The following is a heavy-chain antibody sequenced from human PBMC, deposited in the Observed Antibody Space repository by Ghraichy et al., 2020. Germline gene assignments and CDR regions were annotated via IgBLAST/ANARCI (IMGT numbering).Heavy chain of an antibody. V-gene: IGHV3-23*01. Sequence: GDSLNISCAASGFTFISYAMSWVRQAPGKGLEWVSAISGSGGNTYYADSVKGRFTISRDNSRNTLYLQMNSLRAEDTAVYYCASGYSYGGPYWGQGTLVTVSS. J-gene: IGHJ4*02. D-gene: IGHD5-18*01. CDR3: ASGYSYGGPY. CDR1: GFTFISYA. CDR2: ISGSGGNT.